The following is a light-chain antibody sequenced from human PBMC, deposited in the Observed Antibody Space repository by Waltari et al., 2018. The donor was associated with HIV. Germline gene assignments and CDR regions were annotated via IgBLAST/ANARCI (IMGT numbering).Light chain of an antibody. CDR2: GNR. J-gene: IGLJ3*02. CDR1: SPHTPAGYD. CDR3: QSYDRSLSNWV. Sequence: QSVLTPPPSVSGAPGQRVTISCTGSSPHTPAGYDEHCYQQLPGTAPKLLIDGNRNRPSGVPDRFSGSKSGTSASLAISVLHPDDETDYYCQSYDRSLSNWVFGGGTKLTVL. V-gene: IGLV1-40*01.